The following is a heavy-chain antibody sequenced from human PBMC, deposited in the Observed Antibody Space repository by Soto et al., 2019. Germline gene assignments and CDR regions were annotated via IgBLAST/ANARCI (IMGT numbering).Heavy chain of an antibody. CDR1: GGSISSYY. V-gene: IGHV4-59*01. Sequence: SETLSLTCTVSGGSISSYYWSWIRQPPGKGLEWIGYIYYSGSTNYNPSLKSRVTISVDTSKNQFSLKLSSVTAADTAVYYCAKNRGLQYYFDYWGRGTLVTVSS. J-gene: IGHJ4*02. CDR2: IYYSGST. CDR3: AKNRGLQYYFDY.